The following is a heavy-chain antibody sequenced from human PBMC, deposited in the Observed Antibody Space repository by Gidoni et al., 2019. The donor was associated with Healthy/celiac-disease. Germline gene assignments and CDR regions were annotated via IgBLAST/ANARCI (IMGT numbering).Heavy chain of an antibody. CDR2: VDPEVGET. J-gene: IGHJ4*02. Sequence: EVQLVQSGAEVKKPGATVKISCKVSGYTFTDYYMHWVQQAPGKGLEWMGLVDPEVGETIYAEKFHGRVTITADTSTDTAYMELSSLRSEDTAVYYCATWDIIAAAPAPNFDYWGQGTLVTVSS. D-gene: IGHD6-13*01. CDR3: ATWDIIAAAPAPNFDY. V-gene: IGHV1-69-2*01. CDR1: GYTFTDYY.